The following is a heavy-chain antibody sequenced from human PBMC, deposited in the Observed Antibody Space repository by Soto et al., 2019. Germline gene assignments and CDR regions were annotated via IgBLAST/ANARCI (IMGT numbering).Heavy chain of an antibody. CDR2: ISSSGSTI. J-gene: IGHJ6*03. CDR3: ARDISSSWYGRYYMDV. CDR1: GFTFSDYY. D-gene: IGHD6-13*01. Sequence: GGSLRLSCAASGFTFSDYYMSWIRQAPGKGLEWVSYISSSGSTIYYADSVKGRFTISRDNAKNSLYLQMNSLRAEDTAVYYCARDISSSWYGRYYMDVWGKGTTVTVSS. V-gene: IGHV3-11*01.